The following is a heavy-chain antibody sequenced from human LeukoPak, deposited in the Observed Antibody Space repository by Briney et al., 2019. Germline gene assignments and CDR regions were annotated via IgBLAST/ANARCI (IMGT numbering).Heavy chain of an antibody. CDR3: AREGIAAAGLGAFDI. V-gene: IGHV4-4*07. J-gene: IGHJ3*02. D-gene: IGHD6-13*01. Sequence: PSETLSLTCTVSGGSISSYYWSWIRQPAEKGLEWIGRIYTSGSTNYNPSLKSRVTMSVDTSKNQFSLKLSSVTAADTAVYYCAREGIAAAGLGAFDIWGQGTMVTVSS. CDR1: GGSISSYY. CDR2: IYTSGST.